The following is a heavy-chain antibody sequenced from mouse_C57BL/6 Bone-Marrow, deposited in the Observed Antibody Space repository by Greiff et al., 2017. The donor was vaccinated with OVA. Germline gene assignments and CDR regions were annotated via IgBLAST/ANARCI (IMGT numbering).Heavy chain of an antibody. D-gene: IGHD1-1*01. J-gene: IGHJ4*01. CDR1: GFTFSSYA. CDR3: ARGGPTTVRAMDY. Sequence: EVQRVESGGGLVKPGGSLKLSCAASGFTFSSYAMSWVRQTPEKRLEWVATISDGGSYTYYPDNVKGRFTISRDNAKNNLYLQMSHLKSEDTAMYYCARGGPTTVRAMDYWGQGTSVTVSS. CDR2: ISDGGSYT. V-gene: IGHV5-4*01.